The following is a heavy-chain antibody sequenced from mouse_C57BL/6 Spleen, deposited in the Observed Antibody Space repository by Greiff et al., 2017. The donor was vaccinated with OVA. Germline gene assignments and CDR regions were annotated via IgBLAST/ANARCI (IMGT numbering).Heavy chain of an antibody. CDR2: IYPSDSET. CDR3: ESAGYDAGFAY. CDR1: GYTFTSYW. Sequence: QVQLQQPGAELVRPGSSVKLSCKASGYTFTSYWMAWVKQRPGHGLEWIGNIYPSDSETHYNQKFKDKATLTVDKSSSTAYMQLSSLTSEDSAVYYCESAGYDAGFAYWGQGTLVTVSA. D-gene: IGHD2-2*01. J-gene: IGHJ3*01. V-gene: IGHV1-61*01.